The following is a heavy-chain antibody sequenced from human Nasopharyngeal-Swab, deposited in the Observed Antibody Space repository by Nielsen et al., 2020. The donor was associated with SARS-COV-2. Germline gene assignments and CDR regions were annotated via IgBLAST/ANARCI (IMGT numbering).Heavy chain of an antibody. V-gene: IGHV3-7*03. Sequence: WIRQPPGKGLEWVANTNPDGSVKFYVDSVKGRFTISRDNVYNSVYLQMSSLTAEDTAVYYCASAIAAAGSSWGQGTLVTVSS. D-gene: IGHD6-13*01. CDR3: ASAIAAAGSS. J-gene: IGHJ5*02. CDR2: TNPDGSVK.